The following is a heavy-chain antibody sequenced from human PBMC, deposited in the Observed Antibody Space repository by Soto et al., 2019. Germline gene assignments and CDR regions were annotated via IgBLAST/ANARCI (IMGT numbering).Heavy chain of an antibody. CDR1: GYTFTSYG. Sequence: ASVKVSCKASGYTFTSYGISWVRQAPGQGLEWMGRISAYNGNTNYAQKLQGRVTMTTDTSTSTAYMELRSLRSDDTAVYYCAREYCSSTSCQTVHYYYGMDVWGQGTTVTVSS. D-gene: IGHD2-2*01. CDR2: ISAYNGNT. J-gene: IGHJ6*02. CDR3: AREYCSSTSCQTVHYYYGMDV. V-gene: IGHV1-18*01.